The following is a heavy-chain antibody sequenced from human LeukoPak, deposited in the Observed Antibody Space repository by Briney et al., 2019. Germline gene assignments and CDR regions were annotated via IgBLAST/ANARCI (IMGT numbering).Heavy chain of an antibody. CDR1: GFTVSSNY. Sequence: GGSLRLSCAASGFTVSSNYMSWVRQAPGKGLEWVSVIYSGGSTYYADSVKGRFTTSRDNSKNTLYLQMNSLRAEDTAVYYCARDSPRSSGWYLDYWGQGTLVTVSS. J-gene: IGHJ4*02. CDR3: ARDSPRSSGWYLDY. CDR2: IYSGGST. D-gene: IGHD6-19*01. V-gene: IGHV3-53*01.